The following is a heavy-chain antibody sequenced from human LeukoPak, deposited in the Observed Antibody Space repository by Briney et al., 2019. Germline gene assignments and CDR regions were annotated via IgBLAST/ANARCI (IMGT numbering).Heavy chain of an antibody. CDR1: GGSISSGGYY. D-gene: IGHD6-13*01. CDR3: ARGVAAAGPIDY. Sequence: PSETLSLTCTVSGGSISSGGYYWSWIRQPPGKGLEWIGYIYHSGSTYYNPSLKSRVTISVDRSKNQFSLKLSSVTAADTAVYYCARGVAAAGPIDYWGQGTLVTVSS. CDR2: IYHSGST. V-gene: IGHV4-30-2*01. J-gene: IGHJ4*02.